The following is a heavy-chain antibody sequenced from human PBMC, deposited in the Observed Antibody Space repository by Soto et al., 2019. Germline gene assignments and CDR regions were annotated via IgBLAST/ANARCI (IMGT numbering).Heavy chain of an antibody. CDR1: GGSISSGGYY. V-gene: IGHV4-31*03. J-gene: IGHJ4*02. D-gene: IGHD2-8*01. Sequence: SETLSLTCTVSGGSISSGGYYWSWIRQHPGKGLEWIGYIYYSGSTYYNPSLKSRVTISVDTSKNQFSLKLSSVTAADTAVYYCARDWCFADGVCYFDYWGQGTLVTVSS. CDR2: IYYSGST. CDR3: ARDWCFADGVCYFDY.